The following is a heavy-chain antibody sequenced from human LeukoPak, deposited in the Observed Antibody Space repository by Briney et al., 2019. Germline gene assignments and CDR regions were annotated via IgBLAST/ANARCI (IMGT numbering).Heavy chain of an antibody. D-gene: IGHD6-19*01. CDR2: ISSNGGST. CDR1: GFTFSSYA. CDR3: ARAATTSSGWYDYFDY. V-gene: IGHV3-64*01. J-gene: IGHJ4*02. Sequence: PGGSLRLSCAASGFTFSSYAMHWARQAPGKGLEYVSAISSNGGSTYYANSVKGRFTISRDNSKNTLYLQMGSLRAEDMAVYYCARAATTSSGWYDYFDYWGQGTLVTVSS.